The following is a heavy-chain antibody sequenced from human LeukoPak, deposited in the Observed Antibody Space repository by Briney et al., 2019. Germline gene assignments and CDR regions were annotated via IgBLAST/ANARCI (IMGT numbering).Heavy chain of an antibody. CDR2: SSNDGRTT. CDR1: GFIFSSNW. D-gene: IGHD4-23*01. J-gene: IGHJ4*02. V-gene: IGHV3-74*01. CDR3: AREYGGRIDY. Sequence: GGSLRLSCAASGFIFSSNWIHWVRQAPGKGLVWVSSSSNDGRTTSHADSVKGRFTISRDNAKNTLYLQMNSLRAEDTAVYYCAREYGGRIDYWGQGTLVTVSS.